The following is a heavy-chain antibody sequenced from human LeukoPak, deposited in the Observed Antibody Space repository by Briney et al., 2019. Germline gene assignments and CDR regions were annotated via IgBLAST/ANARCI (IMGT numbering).Heavy chain of an antibody. CDR1: GFTFSSYA. V-gene: IGHV3-64D*06. J-gene: IGHJ2*01. CDR3: VKDRYSSGWYGYFDL. D-gene: IGHD6-19*01. CDR2: ISSNGGST. Sequence: SGGSLRLSCSASGFTFSSYAMHWVRQAPGKGLEYGSAISSNGGSTYYADSVKGRFTISRDNSKNTLYLQMSSLRAEDTAVYYCVKDRYSSGWYGYFDLWGRGTLVTVSS.